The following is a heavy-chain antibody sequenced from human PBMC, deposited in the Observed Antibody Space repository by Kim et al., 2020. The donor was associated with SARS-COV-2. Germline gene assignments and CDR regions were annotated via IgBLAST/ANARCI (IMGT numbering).Heavy chain of an antibody. CDR2: ISSSGSTI. J-gene: IGHJ6*02. D-gene: IGHD6-13*01. V-gene: IGHV3-48*03. Sequence: GGSLRLSCAASGFTFSSYEMNWVRQAPGKGLEWVSYISSSGSTIYYADSVKGRFTISRDNAKNSLYLQMNSLRAEDTAVYYCARDRYSSSWYAPLWQLNGMDVWGQGTTVTVSS. CDR1: GFTFSSYE. CDR3: ARDRYSSSWYAPLWQLNGMDV.